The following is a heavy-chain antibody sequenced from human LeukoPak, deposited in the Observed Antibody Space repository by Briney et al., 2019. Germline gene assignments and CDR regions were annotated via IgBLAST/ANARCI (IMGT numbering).Heavy chain of an antibody. CDR1: GSSIGTYS. D-gene: IGHD3-16*02. CDR3: ASVTPPRYYDYVWGSYRYFDY. V-gene: IGHV4-4*09. CDR2: IYTTGST. J-gene: IGHJ4*02. Sequence: SETLSLTCTVSGSSIGTYSWSWIRQPPGKGLEWVGYIYTTGSTHYNPSLKSRVTMSLDTSKNQFSLKLSSVTAADTAVYYCASVTPPRYYDYVWGSYRYFDYWGQGTLVTVSS.